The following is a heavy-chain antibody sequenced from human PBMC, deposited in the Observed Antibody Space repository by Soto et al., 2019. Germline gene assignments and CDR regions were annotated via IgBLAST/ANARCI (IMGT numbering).Heavy chain of an antibody. CDR2: IYYSGST. Sequence: SETLSLTCTVSGGSISSGGYYWSWIRQHPGKGLAWIGYIYYSGSTYYNPSLKSRVTISVDTSKNQFSLKLSSVTAADTAVYYCARDLGLGRMRRRTGTFDIWGQGTMVTVSS. CDR3: ARDLGLGRMRRRTGTFDI. CDR1: GGSISSGGYY. J-gene: IGHJ3*02. D-gene: IGHD3-9*01. V-gene: IGHV4-31*03.